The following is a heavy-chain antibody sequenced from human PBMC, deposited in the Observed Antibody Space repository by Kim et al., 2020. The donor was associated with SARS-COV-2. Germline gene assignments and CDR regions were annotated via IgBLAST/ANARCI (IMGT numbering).Heavy chain of an antibody. D-gene: IGHD6-19*01. CDR3: ARCGQQWYLR. CDR2: RT. Sequence: RTDYNPALKSRVTISVDTSKNQVALKLSSVTAADTAVYYCARCGQQWYLRWGQGTLVTVSS. V-gene: IGHV4-34*01. J-gene: IGHJ4*02.